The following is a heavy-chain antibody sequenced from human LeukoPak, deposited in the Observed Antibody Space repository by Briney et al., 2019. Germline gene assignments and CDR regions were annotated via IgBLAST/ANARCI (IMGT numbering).Heavy chain of an antibody. Sequence: GGSRTPSCSTSVFSVSLKYMTRARRSPGKWLEWVSVIYSGGRTDYADSVKGQFTISRDSSKNTLYLQMNSLRAEDTAVYYCTRDVIRGTNLGYWGQGTLVTVSS. CDR2: IYSGGRT. J-gene: IGHJ4*02. CDR3: TRDVIRGTNLGY. V-gene: IGHV3-66*02. CDR1: VFSVSLKY. D-gene: IGHD3-10*01.